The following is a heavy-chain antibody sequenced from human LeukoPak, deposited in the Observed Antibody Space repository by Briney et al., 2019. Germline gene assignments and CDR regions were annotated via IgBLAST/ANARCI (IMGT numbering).Heavy chain of an antibody. CDR1: GFTFSSYA. D-gene: IGHD1-26*01. J-gene: IGHJ4*02. Sequence: GGSLRLSCAASGFTFSSYAMSWVRQAPGKGLEWVSGISGSGGSTYYADSVKGRFTISRDNSKNTLYLQMNSLSAEDTAIYYCAKSLYSGTYYFWDYWGQGTLVTVSS. CDR2: ISGSGGST. CDR3: AKSLYSGTYYFWDY. V-gene: IGHV3-23*01.